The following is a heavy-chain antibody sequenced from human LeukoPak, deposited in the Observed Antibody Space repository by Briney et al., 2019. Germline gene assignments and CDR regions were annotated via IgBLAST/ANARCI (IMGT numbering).Heavy chain of an antibody. CDR1: GYTFTSYA. CDR3: ARVSRYDSSGYYSSLGY. D-gene: IGHD3-22*01. V-gene: IGHV1-3*01. CDR2: INAGNGNT. Sequence: ASVKVSCKASGYTFTSYAMHWVRQAPGQRLEWLGWINAGNGNTKYSQKFQGRVTITRDTSASTAYMELSSLRSEDTAVYYCARVSRYDSSGYYSSLGYWGQGTLATVSS. J-gene: IGHJ4*02.